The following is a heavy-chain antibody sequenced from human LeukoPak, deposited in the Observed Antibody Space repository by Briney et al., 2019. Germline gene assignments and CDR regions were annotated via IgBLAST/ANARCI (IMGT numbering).Heavy chain of an antibody. CDR2: ISAYNGNT. Sequence: ASVKVSCKASGYTFTSYGISWVRQAPGQGLEWMGWISAYNGNTNYAQKLQGRVTMTTDTSTSTAYMELRSLRSDDTAVYYCARARYCSSTSCYNERYYYYGMDAWGQGTTVTVSS. CDR1: GYTFTSYG. V-gene: IGHV1-18*01. J-gene: IGHJ6*02. D-gene: IGHD2-2*02. CDR3: ARARYCSSTSCYNERYYYYGMDA.